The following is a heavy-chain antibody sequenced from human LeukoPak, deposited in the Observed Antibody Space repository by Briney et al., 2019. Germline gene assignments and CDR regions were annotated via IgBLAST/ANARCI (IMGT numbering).Heavy chain of an antibody. V-gene: IGHV3-23*01. J-gene: IGHJ4*02. CDR1: GFTFSTYG. Sequence: GGSLRLSCAASGFTFSTYGMSWVRQASGKGLEWVSVISDSGGSTNYADSVKGRFTISRDNSKNTLYLQMNSLGAEDTAVYYCATRDNKHLHYFDHWGQGTLVTVSS. CDR3: ATRDNKHLHYFDH. D-gene: IGHD1-1*01. CDR2: ISDSGGST.